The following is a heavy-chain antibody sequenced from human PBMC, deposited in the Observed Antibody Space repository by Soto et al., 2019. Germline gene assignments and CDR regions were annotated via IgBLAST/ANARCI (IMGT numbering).Heavy chain of an antibody. CDR1: GFTFSDHY. J-gene: IGHJ5*02. V-gene: IGHV3-72*01. CDR3: ARVPVVAGAPAPRGWFDP. Sequence: GGSLRLSCAASGFTFSDHYMDWVRQAPGKGLEWVGRIRNKANSYATEYAASVKGRFTISRDDSKNSLYLQMNSLRTEDTAVYYCARVPVVAGAPAPRGWFDPWGQGTLVTVSS. D-gene: IGHD2-2*01. CDR2: IRNKANSYAT.